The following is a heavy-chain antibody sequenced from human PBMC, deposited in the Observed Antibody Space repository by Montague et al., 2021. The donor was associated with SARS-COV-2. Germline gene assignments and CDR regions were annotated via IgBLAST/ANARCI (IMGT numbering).Heavy chain of an antibody. CDR1: SDSLTTTSYY. V-gene: IGHV4-31*03. Sequence: TLSLTCTVSSDSLTTTSYYWSWIRLHPGKGLQWIGNIFYTGMTFFNPSLKSRLTMSVDTSQNQFSLRLTSVTAADTAVYYCVRLSQFAWFDPWGQGTLVTVSS. D-gene: IGHD5-24*01. CDR2: IFYTGMT. J-gene: IGHJ5*02. CDR3: VRLSQFAWFDP.